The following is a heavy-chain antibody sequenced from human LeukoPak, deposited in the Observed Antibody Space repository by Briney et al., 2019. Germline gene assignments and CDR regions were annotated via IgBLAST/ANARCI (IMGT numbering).Heavy chain of an antibody. D-gene: IGHD2-15*01. CDR1: GGTFSSYA. CDR3: ARDRGVSCYPRCRFDY. Sequence: SVKVSCKASGGTFSSYAISWVRQAPGQGLEWMGGIIPIFGTANYAQKFQGRVTITADESTSTAYMELSSLRSEDTAEYYCARDRGVSCYPRCRFDYWGQGTLVTVSS. CDR2: IIPIFGTA. J-gene: IGHJ4*02. V-gene: IGHV1-69*13.